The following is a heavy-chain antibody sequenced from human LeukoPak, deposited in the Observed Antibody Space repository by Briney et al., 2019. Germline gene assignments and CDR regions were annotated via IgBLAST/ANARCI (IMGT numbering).Heavy chain of an antibody. CDR2: INSDGSST. V-gene: IGHV3-74*01. Sequence: PGESLRLSCAASGFTFSSYWMHWVRQAPGKGLVWVSRINSDGSSTTYADSVKGRFTISRDNAKNTLYLQMNSLRAEDTAVYYCARPGREGQWLYYFDYWGQGTLVTVSS. CDR3: ARPGREGQWLYYFDY. J-gene: IGHJ4*02. CDR1: GFTFSSYW. D-gene: IGHD6-19*01.